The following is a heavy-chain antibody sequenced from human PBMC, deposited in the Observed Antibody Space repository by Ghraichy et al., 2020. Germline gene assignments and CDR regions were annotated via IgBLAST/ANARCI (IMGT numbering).Heavy chain of an antibody. CDR3: ARRPYDFWSGYYQGGFDY. J-gene: IGHJ4*02. D-gene: IGHD3-3*01. CDR1: GGSFSGYY. V-gene: IGHV4-34*01. Sequence: SETLSLTCAVYGGSFSGYYWNWIRHSPGKGLEWIGEINDGGSSSYNPSLKSRVTISVDTSKNQFSLKLNSVTAADTAVYYCARRPYDFWSGYYQGGFDYWGQGILVTVYS. CDR2: INDGGSS.